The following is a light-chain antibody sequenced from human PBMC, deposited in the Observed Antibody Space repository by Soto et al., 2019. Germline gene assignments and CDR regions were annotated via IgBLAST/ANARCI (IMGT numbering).Light chain of an antibody. J-gene: IGKJ4*01. V-gene: IGKV3-11*01. CDR3: HQRKSWPLT. CDR1: QTVSNK. Sequence: IVMTQSPATLSVSPGERATLSCRASQTVSNKLAWYQHKPGQAPRLLIYDTSNRATGIPARFSGSGSGTDFTLTISSLEPEDFAVYYCHQRKSWPLTFGGGTKVDIK. CDR2: DTS.